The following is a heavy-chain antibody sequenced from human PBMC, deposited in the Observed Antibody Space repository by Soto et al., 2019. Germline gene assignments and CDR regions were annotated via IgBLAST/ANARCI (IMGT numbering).Heavy chain of an antibody. V-gene: IGHV4-31*03. Sequence: SETLSLTCTVSGATISSGGFYWSRIRQRPGKGLEWIGHIYYTGTTSYNPSLNSRVTISLDMSSNQFSLKLRSVTAADTAKYFCARDDSFYGEPGYGMNVWGQGTTVS. J-gene: IGHJ6*02. D-gene: IGHD4-17*01. CDR1: GATISSGGFY. CDR2: IYYTGTT. CDR3: ARDDSFYGEPGYGMNV.